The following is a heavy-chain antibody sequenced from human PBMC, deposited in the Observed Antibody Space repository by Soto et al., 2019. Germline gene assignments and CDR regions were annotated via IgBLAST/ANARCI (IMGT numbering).Heavy chain of an antibody. CDR3: ARLPSRVKWIQLRKTFDY. D-gene: IGHD5-18*01. CDR1: GYSFTSYW. Sequence: GEALKISGKSSGYSFTSYWISWVRQMPGKGLEWMGRIDPSDSYTNYSPSFQGHVTISADNSISTAYLQWSSLKASDTAMYYCARLPSRVKWIQLRKTFDYCGQGTLVPVSS. J-gene: IGHJ4*02. CDR2: IDPSDSYT. V-gene: IGHV5-10-1*01.